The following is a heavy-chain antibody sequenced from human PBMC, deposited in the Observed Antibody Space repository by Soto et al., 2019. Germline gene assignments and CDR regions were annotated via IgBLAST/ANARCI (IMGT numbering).Heavy chain of an antibody. D-gene: IGHD3-3*01. V-gene: IGHV1-18*01. CDR2: ISAYNGDT. Sequence: ASVKVSCKASGYTFIDYAIIWVRQAPGQGLEWMGWISAYNGDTNYAQKFQGRVTMTTDPSTTTAYMDLRSLRSDDTAVYYCARGPDPRRFLDWLPHDYWGQGTLVTVSS. J-gene: IGHJ4*02. CDR1: GYTFIDYA. CDR3: ARGPDPRRFLDWLPHDY.